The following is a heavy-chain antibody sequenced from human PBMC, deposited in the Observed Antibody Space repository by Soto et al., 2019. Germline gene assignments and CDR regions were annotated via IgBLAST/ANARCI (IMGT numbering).Heavy chain of an antibody. D-gene: IGHD3-16*02. Sequence: GGSLRLSCAASGFTFSNYWMHWVRQAPGSGLVWVSRLNSDGSDADYTDSVKGRFTISRDDAKNTLYLQMNSLRAEDTAIYYCARGLSAFGMDVWGQGTTVTVSS. V-gene: IGHV3-74*01. CDR2: LNSDGSDA. J-gene: IGHJ6*02. CDR3: ARGLSAFGMDV. CDR1: GFTFSNYW.